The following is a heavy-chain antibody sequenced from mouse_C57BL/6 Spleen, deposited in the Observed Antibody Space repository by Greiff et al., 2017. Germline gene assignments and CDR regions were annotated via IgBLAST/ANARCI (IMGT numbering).Heavy chain of an antibody. V-gene: IGHV1-47*01. CDR1: GYTFTTYP. D-gene: IGHD2-1*01. J-gene: IGHJ1*03. CDR3: ARGGPYGNYVWYFDV. CDR2: FHPYNDDT. Sequence: VQLQESGAELVKPGASVKMSCKASGYTFTTYPIEWMKQNHGKSLEWIGNFHPYNDDTKYNEKFKGKATLTVEKSSSTVYLELSRLTSDDSAVYYCARGGPYGNYVWYFDVWGTGTTGTVSS.